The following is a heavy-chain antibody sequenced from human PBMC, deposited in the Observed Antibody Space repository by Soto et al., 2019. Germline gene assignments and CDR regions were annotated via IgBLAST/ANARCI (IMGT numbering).Heavy chain of an antibody. CDR3: AGRGYSYGAYFDY. CDR1: GGSISSSSYY. CDR2: IYYSGST. V-gene: IGHV4-39*01. Sequence: PSETLSLTCTVSGGSISSSSYYWAWIRQPPGKGLEWIGSIYYSGSTYYNPSLKSRVTISVDTSKNQFSLKLSSVTAADTAVYYCAGRGYSYGAYFDYWGQGTLVTVS. D-gene: IGHD5-18*01. J-gene: IGHJ4*02.